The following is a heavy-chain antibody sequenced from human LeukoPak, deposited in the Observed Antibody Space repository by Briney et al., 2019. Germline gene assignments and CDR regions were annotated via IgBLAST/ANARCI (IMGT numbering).Heavy chain of an antibody. Sequence: GGSLRLSCAASGFPFRSYDMSWARQAPAKGLEWVSVISGRGDSTHYADSVRGRFTISRDNSKNTLYLQMNSLRAEDTAVYYCAKAHSSSWYYFGDWGQGARVTVSS. J-gene: IGHJ4*02. D-gene: IGHD6-13*01. V-gene: IGHV3-23*01. CDR1: GFPFRSYD. CDR2: ISGRGDST. CDR3: AKAHSSSWYYFGD.